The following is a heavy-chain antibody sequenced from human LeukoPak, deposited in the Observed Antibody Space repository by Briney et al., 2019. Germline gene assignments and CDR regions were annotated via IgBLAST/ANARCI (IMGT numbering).Heavy chain of an antibody. J-gene: IGHJ4*02. CDR3: AKERFGDYGDFDY. Sequence: ADSVKGRFTISRDNSKNTSYLQLNSLRAEDTAVYYRAKERFGDYGDFDYWGQGTLVTVSS. D-gene: IGHD4-17*01. V-gene: IGHV3-23*01.